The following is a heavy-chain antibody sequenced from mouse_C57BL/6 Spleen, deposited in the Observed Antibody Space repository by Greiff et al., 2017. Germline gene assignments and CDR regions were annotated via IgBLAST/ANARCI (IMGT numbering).Heavy chain of an antibody. CDR1: GYTFTDYY. V-gene: IGHV1-26*01. Sequence: VQLQQSGPELVKPGASVKISCKASGYTFTDYYMNWVKQSHGKSLEWIGDINPNNGGTSYNQKFKGKATLTVDKSSSTAYMELRSLTSEDSAVYYCASWRAYDGYSYYAMDYWGQGTSVTVSS. J-gene: IGHJ4*01. D-gene: IGHD2-3*01. CDR2: INPNNGGT. CDR3: ASWRAYDGYSYYAMDY.